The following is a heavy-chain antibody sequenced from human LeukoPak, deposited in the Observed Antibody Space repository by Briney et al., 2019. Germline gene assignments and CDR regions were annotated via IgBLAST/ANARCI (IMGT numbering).Heavy chain of an antibody. V-gene: IGHV1-8*01. J-gene: IGHJ4*02. Sequence: RASVKVSCKPSGYTFTSYYLNGVRQATRQGLEWMGWMNPNRGNTGYAQKFQGRVTMTRNTSISTAYMELSSLRSEDTAVYYCARGSYGYLGFDYWGQGHRVTVSS. D-gene: IGHD5-18*01. CDR2: MNPNRGNT. CDR1: GYTFTSYY. CDR3: ARGSYGYLGFDY.